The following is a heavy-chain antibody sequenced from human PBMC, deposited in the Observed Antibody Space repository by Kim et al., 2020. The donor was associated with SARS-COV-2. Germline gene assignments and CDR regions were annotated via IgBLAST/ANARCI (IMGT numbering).Heavy chain of an antibody. J-gene: IGHJ3*02. D-gene: IGHD6-13*01. Sequence: DPLKGRFTISRDNTQDTVSLQMNSLRAEDTAVYYCAKVVSAAAGTGDAFDIWGQGTRVTVSS. V-gene: IGHV3-74*01. CDR3: AKVVSAAAGTGDAFDI.